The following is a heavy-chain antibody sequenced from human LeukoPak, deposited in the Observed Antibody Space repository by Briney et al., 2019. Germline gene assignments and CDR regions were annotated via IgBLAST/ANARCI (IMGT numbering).Heavy chain of an antibody. CDR3: ARGKLHGYSSSWYVVDY. J-gene: IGHJ4*02. CDR2: INHSGST. Sequence: SETLSLTCAVYGGSFSGYYWSWIRQPPGKGLEWIGEINHSGSTNYNPSLKSRVTISVDTSKNQFSLKLSSVTAADTAVYYCARGKLHGYSSSWYVVDYWGQGTLVTVSS. V-gene: IGHV4-34*01. D-gene: IGHD6-13*01. CDR1: GGSFSGYY.